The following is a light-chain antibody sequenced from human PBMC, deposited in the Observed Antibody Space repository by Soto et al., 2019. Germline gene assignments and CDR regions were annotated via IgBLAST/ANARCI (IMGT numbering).Light chain of an antibody. CDR2: SND. J-gene: IGLJ2*01. CDR3: AAWDDSLGGPV. V-gene: IGLV1-44*01. Sequence: QSVLTQPPSASGTPGQRVTISCSGSSSNIGDNSVNWYQQFPGTAPKLLVHSNDRRPSGVPDRFSASKSGTTGSLAISGLQFEDEADYYCAAWDDSLGGPVFGGGTKVTVL. CDR1: SSNIGDNS.